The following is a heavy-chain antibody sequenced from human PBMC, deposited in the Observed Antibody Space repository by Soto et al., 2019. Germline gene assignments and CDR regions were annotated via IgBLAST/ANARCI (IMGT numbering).Heavy chain of an antibody. CDR1: GFTFSGYA. J-gene: IGHJ5*01. CDR2: ISYDGSNK. D-gene: IGHD6-25*01. Sequence: GGSLRLSCAASGFTFSGYAIHWVRQARGKGLEWVAVISYDGSNKYYADSVNGRFTISRDNSKNTLYLQMNSLRAEDTAVYYCARGRYSSGWPNRFASWAQGTLVPVSS. V-gene: IGHV3-30-3*01. CDR3: ARGRYSSGWPNRFAS.